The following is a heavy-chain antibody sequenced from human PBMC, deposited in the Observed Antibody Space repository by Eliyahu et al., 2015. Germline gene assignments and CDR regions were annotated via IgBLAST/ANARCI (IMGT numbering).Heavy chain of an antibody. Sequence: QVHLVESGGGLVQPGGSLRLSCTASGFSFRSXGXHWVRQSPGKGXEXVALIWXXRSDKDYADSVKGXFTISRDDSKYTVYLQLNSLRVGDTALYYCARDPNYYYGSGSYYTTAGYFDNWGQGTPVTVSS. J-gene: IGHJ4*02. CDR2: IWXXRSDK. CDR1: GFSFRSXG. D-gene: IGHD3-10*01. CDR3: ARDPNYYYGSGSYYTTAGYFDN. V-gene: IGHV3-33*01.